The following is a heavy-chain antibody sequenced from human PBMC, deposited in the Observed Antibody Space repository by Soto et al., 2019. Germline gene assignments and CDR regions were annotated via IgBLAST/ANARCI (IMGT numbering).Heavy chain of an antibody. V-gene: IGHV4-31*03. CDR1: GGSISSGDNY. J-gene: IGHJ6*03. CDR3: ARAPQLLFYYYYYMDV. CDR2: IYYSGST. Sequence: QVQLQESGPGLAKPSQTLSLTCTVSGGSISSGDNYWSWIRQHPGKGLEWIAFIYYSGSTYYNPSLNSRVTTSVDTSKNQFAPKRSSVTAANTAVYCCARAPQLLFYYYYYMDVWGKGTTVTVSS. D-gene: IGHD2-2*01.